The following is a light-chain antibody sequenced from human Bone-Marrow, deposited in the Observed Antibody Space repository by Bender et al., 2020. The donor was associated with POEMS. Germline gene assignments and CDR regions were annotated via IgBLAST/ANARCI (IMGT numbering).Light chain of an antibody. CDR3: QAWDTYSVI. J-gene: IGLJ2*01. V-gene: IGLV3-1*01. CDR2: KDT. Sequence: SYEVTQPPSVSVSPGQTASITCSEITLAVNFFACYKRNQAQSPVLVIYKDTKRPSGIPERFSGSNSGNTATLTISGTQAMDEADYYCQAWDTYSVIFGGGTKLTVL. CDR1: TLAVN.